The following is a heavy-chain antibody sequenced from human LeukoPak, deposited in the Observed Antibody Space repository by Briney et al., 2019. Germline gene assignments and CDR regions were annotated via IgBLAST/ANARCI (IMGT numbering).Heavy chain of an antibody. J-gene: IGHJ4*02. D-gene: IGHD4-17*01. V-gene: IGHV4-61*01. CDR2: IYYIGST. CDR3: ARDPYGDSRLDY. Sequence: SETLSLTCTVSGGSISSSSYYWGWIRQPPGKGLEWIGYIYYIGSTNYNPSLKSRVTISVDTSKNQFSLKLTSVTAADTAVYYCARDPYGDSRLDYWGQGTLVTVSS. CDR1: GGSISSSSYY.